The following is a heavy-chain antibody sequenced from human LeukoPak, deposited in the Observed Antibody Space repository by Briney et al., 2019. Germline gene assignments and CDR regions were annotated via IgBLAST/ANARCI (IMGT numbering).Heavy chain of an antibody. J-gene: IGHJ4*02. CDR3: VRGEYYFDY. V-gene: IGHV4-59*01. D-gene: IGHD2/OR15-2a*01. CDR2: IYYSGST. Sequence: SETLSLTCTVSGGSISSYYWSWIRQPPGKGLEWIGYIYYSGSTNYNPSLKSRVTISVDTSKNQFSLKLSSVTAADTAVYYCVRGEYYFDYWGQGTLVTVSS. CDR1: GGSISSYY.